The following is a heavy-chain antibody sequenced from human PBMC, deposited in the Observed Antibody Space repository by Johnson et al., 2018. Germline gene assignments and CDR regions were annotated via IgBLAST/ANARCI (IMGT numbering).Heavy chain of an antibody. J-gene: IGHJ3*02. Sequence: VQLVESGGGLVQPGRSLRLSCAASGFTFDDYAMHWVRQAPGKGLEWVSGISWNSGSIGYAASVKGRFACSTDNAKNSLYLQMNTLRAEDTCLYYCAKVAVLGLPGAFDIWGQGTMVPVSS. CDR3: AKVAVLGLPGAFDI. CDR2: ISWNSGSI. V-gene: IGHV3-9*01. CDR1: GFTFDDYA. D-gene: IGHD2-8*01.